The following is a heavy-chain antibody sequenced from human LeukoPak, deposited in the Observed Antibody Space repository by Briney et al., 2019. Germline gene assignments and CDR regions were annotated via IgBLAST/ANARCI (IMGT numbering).Heavy chain of an antibody. CDR3: AREGARYYDFWSGYFLDV. V-gene: IGHV4-61*02. CDR2: IYTSGST. Sequence: SQTLSLTCTVSGGSISSGSYYWSWIRQPAGKGLEWIGRIYTSGSTNYNPSLKSRVTISVDTSKNQFSLKLSSVTAADTAVYYCAREGARYYDFWSGYFLDVWGKGTTVTVSS. J-gene: IGHJ6*04. D-gene: IGHD3-3*01. CDR1: GGSISSGSYY.